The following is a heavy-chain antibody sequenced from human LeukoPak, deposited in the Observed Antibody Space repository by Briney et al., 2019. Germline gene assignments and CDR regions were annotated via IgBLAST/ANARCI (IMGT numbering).Heavy chain of an antibody. CDR1: GFTFSNYG. D-gene: IGHD2-21*02. CDR3: AKDGTGCGGDCYSDY. J-gene: IGHJ4*02. Sequence: GGSLRLSCAASGFTFSNYGMSWVRQAPGKGLEWVSAISGSGGSTYYADSVKGRFTISRDNSKSTLYLQMNSLRAEDTAVYYCAKDGTGCGGDCYSDYWGQGTLLTVSS. V-gene: IGHV3-23*01. CDR2: ISGSGGST.